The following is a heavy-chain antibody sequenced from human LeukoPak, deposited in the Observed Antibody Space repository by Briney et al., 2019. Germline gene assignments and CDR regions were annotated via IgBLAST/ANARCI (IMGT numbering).Heavy chain of an antibody. Sequence: ASVKVSFTASGYTFTGYYMHWVRQAPGQGLEWMGRINPNSGGTNYAQKFQGRVTMTRDTSISTAYMELSRLRTDDTAVYYCARYEQQLDYWGQGTLVTVSS. CDR3: ARYEQQLDY. V-gene: IGHV1-2*06. CDR2: INPNSGGT. D-gene: IGHD6-13*01. J-gene: IGHJ4*02. CDR1: GYTFTGYY.